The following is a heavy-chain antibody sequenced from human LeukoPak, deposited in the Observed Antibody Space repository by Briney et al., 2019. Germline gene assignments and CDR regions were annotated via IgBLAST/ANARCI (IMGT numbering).Heavy chain of an antibody. Sequence: GGSLRLSCAASGFTFSNYAMHWVRQAPGKGLEWVAFIRYDGSNKYFADSVKGRFTISRDNSKNTLYLQMNSLRAEDTAVYYCAKGVPAYSSSSGAFDIWGQGTMVTVSS. V-gene: IGHV3-30*02. CDR1: GFTFSNYA. CDR3: AKGVPAYSSSSGAFDI. CDR2: IRYDGSNK. D-gene: IGHD6-6*01. J-gene: IGHJ3*02.